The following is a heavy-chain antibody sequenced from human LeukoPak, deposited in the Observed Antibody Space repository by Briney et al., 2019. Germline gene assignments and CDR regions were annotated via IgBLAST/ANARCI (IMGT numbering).Heavy chain of an antibody. CDR1: GVSFSSFY. CDR2: IYYSGSP. Sequence: PSETLSLTCTASGVSFSSFYWSWIRQPPGKGLEWIGYIYYSGSPNYNPSLKSRVTISVDTSKNQFSLKLSSVTAADTAVYYCARRPNCSSTSCPLDYWGQGTLVTVSS. V-gene: IGHV4-59*01. J-gene: IGHJ4*02. CDR3: ARRPNCSSTSCPLDY. D-gene: IGHD2-2*01.